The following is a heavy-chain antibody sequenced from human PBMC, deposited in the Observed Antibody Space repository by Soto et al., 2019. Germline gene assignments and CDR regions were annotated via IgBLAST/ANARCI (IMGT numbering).Heavy chain of an antibody. CDR1: GFTFSSYA. D-gene: IGHD2-15*01. CDR2: ISYDGSNK. J-gene: IGHJ4*02. V-gene: IGHV3-30-3*01. Sequence: QVQLVESGGGVVQPGRSLRLSCAASGFTFSSYAMHWVRQAPGKGLEWVAGISYDGSNKYYADSVKGRFTISRDNSKNTMYLQMNSLRAEDTAVYYCARRVVVAATDYWGQGTLFTVSS. CDR3: ARRVVVAATDY.